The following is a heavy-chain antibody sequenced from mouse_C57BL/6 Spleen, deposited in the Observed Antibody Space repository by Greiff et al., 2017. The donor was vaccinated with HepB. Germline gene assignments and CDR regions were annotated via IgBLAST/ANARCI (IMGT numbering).Heavy chain of an antibody. CDR3: TRPLTSHFDY. Sequence: VQLKQSGGGLVQPGGSMKLSCAASGFTFSDAWMDWVRQSPEKGLEWVAEIRNKANNHATYYAESVKGRFTISRDDSKSSVYLQMNSLRAEDTGIYYCTRPLTSHFDYWGQGTTLTVSS. D-gene: IGHD5-1*01. J-gene: IGHJ2*01. CDR1: GFTFSDAW. CDR2: IRNKANNHAT. V-gene: IGHV6-6*01.